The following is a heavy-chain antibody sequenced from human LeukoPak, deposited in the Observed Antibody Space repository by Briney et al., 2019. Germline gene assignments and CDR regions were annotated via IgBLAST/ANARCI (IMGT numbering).Heavy chain of an antibody. J-gene: IGHJ4*02. Sequence: ETLSLTCTVSGGSISSYYWSWVRQAPGKGLEWVANIKQDGSKKSYVDSVKGRFTISRDNAKNSLYLQMNSLRAEDTAIYYCTRVGYIDEGIDYWGQGTLVTVSS. CDR2: IKQDGSKK. CDR1: GGSISSYY. D-gene: IGHD5-24*01. CDR3: TRVGYIDEGIDY. V-gene: IGHV3-7*04.